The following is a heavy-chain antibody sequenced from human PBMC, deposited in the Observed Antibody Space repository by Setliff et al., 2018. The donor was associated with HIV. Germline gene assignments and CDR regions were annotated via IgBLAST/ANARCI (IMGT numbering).Heavy chain of an antibody. Sequence: SETLSLTCTVSGGSITSGSYYWSWIRQPAGKGLEWIGRIYTSGSTKYNPSLKSRVTISIDTSKSQFSLKLSSVTAADTAVYYCARAGYFGSGSFYFNYWGQGTLVTVSS. J-gene: IGHJ4*02. CDR1: GGSITSGSYY. D-gene: IGHD3-10*01. CDR2: IYTSGST. V-gene: IGHV4-61*02. CDR3: ARAGYFGSGSFYFNY.